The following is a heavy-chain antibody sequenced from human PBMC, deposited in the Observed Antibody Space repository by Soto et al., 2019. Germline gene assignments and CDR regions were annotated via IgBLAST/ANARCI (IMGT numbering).Heavy chain of an antibody. Sequence: QVQLQESGPGLLKPSQTLSLTCSVSGGSISSDDYYWSWIRQPPGKGLEWIGYIYYSGSTYYNPSLKSRVTISVDTSKNQFSLKLSSVTAADTAVYYCARVGGFGATTIDYWGQGTLVTVSS. CDR2: IYYSGST. CDR1: GGSISSDDYY. J-gene: IGHJ4*02. CDR3: ARVGGFGATTIDY. V-gene: IGHV4-30-4*01. D-gene: IGHD3-10*01.